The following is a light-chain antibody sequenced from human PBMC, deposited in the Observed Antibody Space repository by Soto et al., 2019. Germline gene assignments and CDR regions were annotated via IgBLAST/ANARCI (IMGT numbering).Light chain of an antibody. V-gene: IGLV2-8*01. CDR3: SSYAGSTGV. CDR1: SSDVGGYNY. CDR2: EVS. Sequence: QSVLTQPPSASGSPGQSVTISCTGTSSDVGGYNYVSWYQQHPGKAPKLMIYEVSKRPSGVPDRFSGSKSGNTASLTVSGLQAEDEVDYYCSSYAGSTGVFGGGTKLTVL. J-gene: IGLJ2*01.